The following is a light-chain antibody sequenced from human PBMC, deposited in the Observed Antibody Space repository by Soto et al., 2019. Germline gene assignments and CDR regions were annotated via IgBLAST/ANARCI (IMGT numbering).Light chain of an antibody. J-gene: IGKJ2*01. Sequence: IQMTQSPSTLSASVGDRVTITCRASQRINIWLAWYQQKPGKAPKLLIYKASTLESGVPSRFSGGGIGTEFSLSISSLQPDDFATYYCQQYSTYPYILGQGTKVDIK. CDR1: QRINIW. V-gene: IGKV1-5*03. CDR3: QQYSTYPYI. CDR2: KAS.